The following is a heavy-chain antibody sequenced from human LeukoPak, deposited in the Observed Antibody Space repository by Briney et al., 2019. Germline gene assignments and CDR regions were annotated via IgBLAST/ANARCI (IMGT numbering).Heavy chain of an antibody. CDR2: INAGNGNT. Sequence: ASVKVSCKASGYTFTDYSLHWVRQAPGQRLEWMGWINAGNGNTKYSQEFQGRVTITRDTSASTAYMELSSLRSEDMAVYYCARELHYDILTGSTALGYWGQGTLVTVSS. V-gene: IGHV1-3*03. D-gene: IGHD3-9*01. J-gene: IGHJ4*02. CDR1: GYTFTDYS. CDR3: ARELHYDILTGSTALGY.